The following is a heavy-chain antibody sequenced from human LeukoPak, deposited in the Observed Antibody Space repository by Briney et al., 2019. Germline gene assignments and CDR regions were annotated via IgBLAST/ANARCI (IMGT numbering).Heavy chain of an antibody. CDR3: ARVDYYGSGSYPIDY. D-gene: IGHD3-10*01. CDR2: ISSSGSTI. CDR1: GFTFSNYY. V-gene: IGHV3-11*01. J-gene: IGHJ4*02. Sequence: GGSLRLSCAASGFTFSNYYMSWIRQPPAKGLEWVSYISSSGSTIYYADSVKGRFTISRDNAKNTLYLQMNSLRAEDTAVYYCARVDYYGSGSYPIDYWGQGTLVTVSS.